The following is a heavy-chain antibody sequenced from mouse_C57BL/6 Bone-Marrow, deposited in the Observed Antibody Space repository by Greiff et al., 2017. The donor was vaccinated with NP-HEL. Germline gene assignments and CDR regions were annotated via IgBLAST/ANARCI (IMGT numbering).Heavy chain of an antibody. CDR2: IWGVGST. CDR3: ASDQGATIVTSGDY. CDR1: GFSLTSYG. D-gene: IGHD2-5*01. J-gene: IGHJ2*01. V-gene: IGHV2-6*01. Sequence: VQRVESGPGLVAPSQSLSITCTVSGFSLTSYGVDWVRQSPGKGLEWLGVIWGVGSTNYNSALKSRLSISKDNSKSQVFLKMNSLQTDDTAMYYCASDQGATIVTSGDYWGQGTTLTVSS.